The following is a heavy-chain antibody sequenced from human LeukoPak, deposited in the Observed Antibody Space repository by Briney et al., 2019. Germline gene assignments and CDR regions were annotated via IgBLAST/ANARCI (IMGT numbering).Heavy chain of an antibody. CDR1: GFTFSSYS. V-gene: IGHV3-21*04. Sequence: TGGSLRLSCAASGFTFSSYSMNWVRQAPGKGLEWVSFISSSSSYIYYADSVKGRFTISRDNSKNTLYLQMNSLRADDTAVYYCAKDQTPYSWGQGTLITVSS. J-gene: IGHJ4*02. CDR2: ISSSSSYI. D-gene: IGHD4-23*01. CDR3: AKDQTPYS.